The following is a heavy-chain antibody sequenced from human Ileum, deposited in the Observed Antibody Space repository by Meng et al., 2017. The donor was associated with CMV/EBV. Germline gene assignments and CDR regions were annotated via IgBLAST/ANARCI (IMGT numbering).Heavy chain of an antibody. CDR1: GFTFSSYS. Sequence: GESLKISCAASGFTFSSYSMNWVRQAPGKGLEWVSSISSSSSYIYYADSVKGRFTISRDNAKNSLYLQMNSLRAEDTAVYYCAREDYYYDGSGTGVYFDYWGQGTLVTVSS. V-gene: IGHV3-21*01. D-gene: IGHD3-22*01. CDR3: AREDYYYDGSGTGVYFDY. CDR2: ISSSSSYI. J-gene: IGHJ4*02.